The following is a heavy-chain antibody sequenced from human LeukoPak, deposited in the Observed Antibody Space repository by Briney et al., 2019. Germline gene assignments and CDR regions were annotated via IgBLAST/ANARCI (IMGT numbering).Heavy chain of an antibody. Sequence: GGSLKLSCAASGFPFSSHSMNWVRQAPGKGLEWVSSISSSSSYLYYADSVKGRFTISRANAKNSLYLEMNSLRAEDTAVYYCARGADYDILTGYMDVWGKGTTVTVSS. V-gene: IGHV3-21*01. D-gene: IGHD3-9*01. J-gene: IGHJ6*03. CDR3: ARGADYDILTGYMDV. CDR2: ISSSSSYL. CDR1: GFPFSSHS.